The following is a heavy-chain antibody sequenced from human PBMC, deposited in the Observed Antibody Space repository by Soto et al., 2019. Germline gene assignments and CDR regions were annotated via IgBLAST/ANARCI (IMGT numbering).Heavy chain of an antibody. CDR3: AKNYFFDR. J-gene: IGHJ4*02. V-gene: IGHV3-23*01. CDR1: GFTFSSFA. CDR2: IGVTGST. Sequence: EVQLLESGGDLVQPGGSLRLSCAASGFTFSSFAMSWARQAPGKGLEWVSSIGVTGSTYSDDSVRGRLTISRDNSKNTLYLQMDSLRAEDTAVYYCAKNYFFDRGGQGTPVTVSS.